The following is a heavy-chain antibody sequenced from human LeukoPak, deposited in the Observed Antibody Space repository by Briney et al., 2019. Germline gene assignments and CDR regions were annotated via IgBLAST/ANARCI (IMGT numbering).Heavy chain of an antibody. CDR1: GFTFSDNY. Sequence: PGGSLRLSCAASGFTFSDNYMSWIRQAPGKGLEWVSYISSSGNTTYNADSVKGRFSITRDNAKNSLYLQMNSLRAEDTAVYYCARDWQWLVKSGNIDYWGQGTLVTVSS. CDR2: ISSSGNTT. D-gene: IGHD6-19*01. V-gene: IGHV3-11*04. CDR3: ARDWQWLVKSGNIDY. J-gene: IGHJ4*02.